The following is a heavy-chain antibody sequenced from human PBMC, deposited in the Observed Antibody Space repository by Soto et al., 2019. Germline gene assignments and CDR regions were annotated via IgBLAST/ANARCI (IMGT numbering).Heavy chain of an antibody. D-gene: IGHD5-12*01. CDR2: IYYSGST. CDR1: GGSVSSGSYY. CDR3: ATDGGGYIYVAY. V-gene: IGHV4-61*01. Sequence: SETLSLTCTVSGGSVSSGSYYWSWIRQPPGKGLEWIGYIYYSGSTNYNPSLKSRVTISVDTSKNQFSLKLSSVTAADTAVYYCATDGGGYIYVAYWGQGTLVTVSS. J-gene: IGHJ4*02.